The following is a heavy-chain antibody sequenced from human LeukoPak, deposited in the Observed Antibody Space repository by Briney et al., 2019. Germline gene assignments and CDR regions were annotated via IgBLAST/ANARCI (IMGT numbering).Heavy chain of an antibody. Sequence: SQTLSLTCAVYGGSFSGYYWSWIRQPPGKGLEWIGEINHSGSTNYNPSLKSRVTISVDTSKNQLSLKLSSVTAADTAVYYCARKVYAASLDYWGQGTLVTVSS. J-gene: IGHJ4*02. D-gene: IGHD2-8*01. CDR1: GGSFSGYY. V-gene: IGHV4-34*01. CDR3: ARKVYAASLDY. CDR2: INHSGST.